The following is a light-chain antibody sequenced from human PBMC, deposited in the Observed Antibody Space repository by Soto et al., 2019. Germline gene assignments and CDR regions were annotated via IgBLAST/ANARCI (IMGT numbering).Light chain of an antibody. CDR3: QQYNNWPT. CDR1: LSVSSH. CDR2: DAS. Sequence: EVLVTHSQGTLSESPCGRVTVSSRASLSVSSHLAWYQQKPGQAPRLLIYDASTRAPGIPARFSGSGSGTEFTLAISSLQSEDFAVYYCQQYNNWPTFGQGTKVDI. J-gene: IGKJ1*01. V-gene: IGKV3-15*01.